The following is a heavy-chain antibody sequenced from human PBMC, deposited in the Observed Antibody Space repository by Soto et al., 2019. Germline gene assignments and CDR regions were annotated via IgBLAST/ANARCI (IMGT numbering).Heavy chain of an antibody. CDR1: GFTFNKAW. D-gene: IGHD3-22*01. Sequence: GGSLRLSCAASGFTFNKAWMGWVRQAPGQGLEWVGHMKSKSEGETTDYAAPVKGRFTISRDDSKNTVYLQMNSLTTEDTAVYYCTAQFYFDASGYSFDLWGQGTLVTVSS. CDR3: TAQFYFDASGYSFDL. CDR2: MKSKSEGETT. V-gene: IGHV3-15*01. J-gene: IGHJ4*02.